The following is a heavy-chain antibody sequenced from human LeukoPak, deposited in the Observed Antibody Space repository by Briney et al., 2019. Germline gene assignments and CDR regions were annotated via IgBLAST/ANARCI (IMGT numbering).Heavy chain of an antibody. CDR3: ATQVGATPYFDY. Sequence: GGSLRLSCAASGFTFSSYAMSWVRQAPGKGLEWVSAISGSGGSTYYADSVKGRFTISRDNSKNTLYLQMNSLRAEDTAVFYCATQVGATPYFDYWGQGTLVTVSS. D-gene: IGHD1-26*01. V-gene: IGHV3-23*01. J-gene: IGHJ4*02. CDR1: GFTFSSYA. CDR2: ISGSGGST.